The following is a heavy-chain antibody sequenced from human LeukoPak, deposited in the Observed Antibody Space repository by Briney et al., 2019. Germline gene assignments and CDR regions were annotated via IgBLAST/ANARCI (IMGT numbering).Heavy chain of an antibody. CDR1: GYTFTDYY. CDR2: INPDSGGT. V-gene: IGHV1-2*02. Sequence: ASVKVSCKASGYTFTDYYIHRVRQAPGQGLEWVGWINPDSGGTNYAQKFQGRVTMTRDTSISTVYMELSGLRSDDTAVFYCTREARAGNWFDPWGQGTLVTVSS. J-gene: IGHJ5*02. D-gene: IGHD5-12*01. CDR3: TREARAGNWFDP.